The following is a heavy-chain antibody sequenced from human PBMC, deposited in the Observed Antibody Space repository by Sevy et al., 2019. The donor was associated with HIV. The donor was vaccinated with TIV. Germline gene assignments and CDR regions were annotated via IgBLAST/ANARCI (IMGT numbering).Heavy chain of an antibody. Sequence: GGSLRLSCAASGFTFSSYWMSWVRQAPGKGLEWVANIKQDGSKKYYVDSVKGRFTISRDNAKNSLYLQMNSLRAEDTAVYYCARVSVVPAAIQYYFDYWGQGTLVTVSS. V-gene: IGHV3-7*01. J-gene: IGHJ4*02. CDR2: IKQDGSKK. CDR1: GFTFSSYW. D-gene: IGHD2-2*01. CDR3: ARVSVVPAAIQYYFDY.